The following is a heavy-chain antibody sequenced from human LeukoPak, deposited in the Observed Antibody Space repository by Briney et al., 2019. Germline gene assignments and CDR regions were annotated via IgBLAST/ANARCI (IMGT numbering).Heavy chain of an antibody. D-gene: IGHD2-2*01. Sequence: PGGSLRLSCAAYGFTFSDYYMNWIRQAPGKGLEWVSYISSSGSTIYYADSVKGRFTISRDNAKNSLYLQMNSLRAEDTAVYYCARDVIDCSSTSCYLDWFDPWGQGTLVTVSS. CDR2: ISSSGSTI. J-gene: IGHJ5*02. V-gene: IGHV3-11*04. CDR3: ARDVIDCSSTSCYLDWFDP. CDR1: GFTFSDYY.